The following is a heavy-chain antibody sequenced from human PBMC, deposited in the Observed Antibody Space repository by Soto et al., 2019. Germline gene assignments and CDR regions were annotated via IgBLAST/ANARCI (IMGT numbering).Heavy chain of an antibody. CDR2: ISAYNGNT. J-gene: IGHJ6*02. CDR3: AIRWIAAAVNYGMDV. Sequence: QVQLVQSGAEVKKPGASVKVSCKASGYTFTSYGISWVRQAPGQGLEWMGWISAYNGNTNYAQKPQGRVTMATDTSTRTAYMELRSLRSDDTAVYYCAIRWIAAAVNYGMDVCSQGTTVTVSS. D-gene: IGHD6-13*01. V-gene: IGHV1-18*01. CDR1: GYTFTSYG.